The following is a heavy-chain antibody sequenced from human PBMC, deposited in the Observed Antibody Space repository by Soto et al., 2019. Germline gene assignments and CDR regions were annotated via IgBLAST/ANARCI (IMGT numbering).Heavy chain of an antibody. D-gene: IGHD3-16*01. CDR1: GFTFSSYS. CDR2: ISSSSSTI. Sequence: PGGSLRLSCAASGFTFSSYSMNWVRQAPGKGLEWVSYISSSSSTIYYADSVKGRFTISRDNAKNSLYLQMNSLRDEDTAVYYCARDTPYMITFGGVRSDYYYGMDVWGQGTTVT. V-gene: IGHV3-48*02. J-gene: IGHJ6*02. CDR3: ARDTPYMITFGGVRSDYYYGMDV.